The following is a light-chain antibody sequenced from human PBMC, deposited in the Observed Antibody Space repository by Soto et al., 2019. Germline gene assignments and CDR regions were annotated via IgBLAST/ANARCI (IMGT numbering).Light chain of an antibody. CDR3: AAWDDSLSGVV. V-gene: IGLV1-47*01. CDR2: RNN. Sequence: QLVLTQPPSASGTPGQRVTISCSGSISNIGSNFIYWYQQFPGTAPKLLIFRNNERPSGVPDRFSGSKSGNSASLAISGLRSEDEADYHCAAWDDSLSGVVFGGGTQLTVL. CDR1: ISNIGSNF. J-gene: IGLJ2*01.